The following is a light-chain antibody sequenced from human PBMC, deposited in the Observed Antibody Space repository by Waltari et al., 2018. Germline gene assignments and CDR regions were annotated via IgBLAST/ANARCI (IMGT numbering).Light chain of an antibody. CDR1: QSISSW. CDR2: KAS. J-gene: IGKJ1*01. CDR3: QQYNSYSGGGT. Sequence: DIQMTQSPSTLSASVGDRVTITCRASQSISSWLAWYQQKPGRAPKLLIYKASSLESGVPSRFSGSGSGTEFTLTISSLQPDDFATYYCQQYNSYSGGGTFGQGTK. V-gene: IGKV1-5*03.